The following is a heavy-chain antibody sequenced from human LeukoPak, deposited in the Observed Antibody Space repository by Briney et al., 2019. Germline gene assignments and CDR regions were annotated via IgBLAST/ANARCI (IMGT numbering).Heavy chain of an antibody. Sequence: GASVKVSCKASGYTFTSYAMHWVRQAPGQRLEWMGWINGGNGNTKYSQKLQGRVTITRDTSASTAYMKLRSLRSEDTAVFYCARGPPRLNWFDPWGQGTLVTVSS. CDR2: INGGNGNT. V-gene: IGHV1-3*01. CDR1: GYTFTSYA. CDR3: ARGPPRLNWFDP. J-gene: IGHJ5*02. D-gene: IGHD6-25*01.